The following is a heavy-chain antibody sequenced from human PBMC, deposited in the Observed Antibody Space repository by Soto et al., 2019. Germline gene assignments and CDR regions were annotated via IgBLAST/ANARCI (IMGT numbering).Heavy chain of an antibody. Sequence: QAQIVQSGVEVKKPGASVKISCKDSGYTFTNYITHWVRQAPGQRLEWMGWINAANGNTKYSQKFQGRVTITRDTSATTVYMDLNSLKSEDTGVYYCAKEPAVAGMLALDFWGQGTLVTVSS. V-gene: IGHV1-3*01. CDR2: INAANGNT. J-gene: IGHJ4*02. CDR3: AKEPAVAGMLALDF. CDR1: GYTFTNYI. D-gene: IGHD6-19*01.